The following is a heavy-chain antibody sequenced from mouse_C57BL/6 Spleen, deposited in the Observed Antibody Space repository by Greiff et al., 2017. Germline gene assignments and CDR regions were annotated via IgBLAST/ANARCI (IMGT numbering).Heavy chain of an antibody. Sequence: VQLKESGGGLVKPGGSLKLSCAASGFTFSSYAMSWVRQTPEKRLEWVATISDGGSYTYYPDNVKGRFTISRDNAKNNLYLQMSHLKSEDTAMYYCARDRGQRRDYYAMDYWGQGTSVTVSS. CDR2: ISDGGSYT. CDR1: GFTFSSYA. CDR3: ARDRGQRRDYYAMDY. V-gene: IGHV5-4*01. J-gene: IGHJ4*01. D-gene: IGHD3-3*01.